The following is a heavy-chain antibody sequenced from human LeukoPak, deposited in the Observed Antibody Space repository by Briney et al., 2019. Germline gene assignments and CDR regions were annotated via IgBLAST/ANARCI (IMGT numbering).Heavy chain of an antibody. CDR2: IYHSGST. Sequence: SETLSLTCIVSGGSITNYFWSWIRQPPGKGLEWIGYIYHSGSTYYNPSLKSRVTISVDRSKNQFSLKLSSVTAADTAVYYCAREGNWGQGTLVTVSS. V-gene: IGHV4-59*12. CDR1: GGSITNYF. D-gene: IGHD3-10*01. CDR3: AREGN. J-gene: IGHJ4*02.